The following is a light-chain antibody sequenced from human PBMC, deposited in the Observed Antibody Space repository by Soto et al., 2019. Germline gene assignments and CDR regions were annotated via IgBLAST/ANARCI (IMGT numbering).Light chain of an antibody. V-gene: IGKV1-5*03. CDR2: KAS. J-gene: IGKJ1*01. CDR3: QQYSSYSPWL. Sequence: DIQVAQSPSTLSASVGDRVTITCRASQSISTWLAWYQHKPGTAPKRLIYKASTLDRGVSSRFSGSGSETEFTLTISSLQPEDSATYYCQQYSSYSPWLFGQGTKVEI. CDR1: QSISTW.